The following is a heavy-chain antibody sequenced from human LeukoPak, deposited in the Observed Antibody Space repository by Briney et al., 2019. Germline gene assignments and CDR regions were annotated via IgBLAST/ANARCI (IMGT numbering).Heavy chain of an antibody. D-gene: IGHD4-11*01. CDR3: AREGYTVTRFFDY. CDR2: ISSSSSYI. V-gene: IGHV3-21*01. J-gene: IGHJ4*02. CDR1: GFTFSSYS. Sequence: GGSLRLSCAASGFTFSSYSMNWVRQAPGKGLEWVSSISSSSSYIYYADSVKGRFTISRDNAKNSLYLQMNSLRAEDTAVYYCAREGYTVTRFFDYWGQGTLVTVSS.